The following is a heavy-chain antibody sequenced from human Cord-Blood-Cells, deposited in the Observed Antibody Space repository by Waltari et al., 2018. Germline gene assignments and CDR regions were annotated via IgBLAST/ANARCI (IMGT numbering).Heavy chain of an antibody. CDR2: IIPIFGTA. CDR3: ARWYSSSWYYYYYGMDV. CDR1: GGTFSSYA. J-gene: IGHJ6*02. Sequence: QVQLVQSGAEVKKPGSSVKVSCKASGGTFSSYAISWVRQAPGQGLEWMGGVGGIIPIFGTANYAQEFQGRVTSTADESTSTAYMELSSLRSEDTSVYYCARWYSSSWYYYYYGMDVWGQGTTVTVSS. V-gene: IGHV1-69*12. D-gene: IGHD6-13*01.